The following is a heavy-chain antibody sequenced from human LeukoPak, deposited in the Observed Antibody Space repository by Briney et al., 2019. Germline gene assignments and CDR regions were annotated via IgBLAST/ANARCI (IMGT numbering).Heavy chain of an antibody. CDR2: IYHSGST. CDR1: GGSISSGGYS. Sequence: SETLSLTCAVSGGSISSGGYSWSWIRQPPGKDLERIGYIYHSGSTNYNPSLKSRVTISVDTSKNQFSLRLRSVTAADTAAYYCARVFGGSSGYFDYWGQGTLVTVSS. V-gene: IGHV4-30-2*01. CDR3: ARVFGGSSGYFDY. D-gene: IGHD3-16*01. J-gene: IGHJ4*02.